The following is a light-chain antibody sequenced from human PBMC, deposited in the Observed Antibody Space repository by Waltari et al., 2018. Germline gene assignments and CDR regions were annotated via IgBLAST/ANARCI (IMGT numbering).Light chain of an antibody. Sequence: EIVLTQSPAILSLSPGERATLSCRPSQGVTKYLSWYQLKPGQAPRLLIYDASNRDTGIPTRFSGSGSGTDFTLTISSLEPDDFAVYFCHLRSNWRYTFGQGTELEIK. CDR1: QGVTKY. V-gene: IGKV3-11*01. CDR2: DAS. CDR3: HLRSNWRYT. J-gene: IGKJ2*01.